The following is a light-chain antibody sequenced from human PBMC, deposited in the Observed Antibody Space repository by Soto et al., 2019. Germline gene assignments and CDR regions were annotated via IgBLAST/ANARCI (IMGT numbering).Light chain of an antibody. V-gene: IGKV3-20*01. CDR3: QQYGGSPRT. CDR2: GAS. J-gene: IGKJ1*01. CDR1: QSVRSSY. Sequence: EIVLTQSPGTLSLSPGERATLSCRASQSVRSSYLAWYQQKPGQAPRLLIYGASSRATGIPDRFSGSGSGTDFTLTFSRLEPEDFAVYYCQQYGGSPRTFGQGTKVEIK.